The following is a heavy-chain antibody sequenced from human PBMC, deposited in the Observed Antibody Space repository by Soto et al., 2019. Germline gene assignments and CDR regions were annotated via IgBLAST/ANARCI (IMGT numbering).Heavy chain of an antibody. J-gene: IGHJ5*02. D-gene: IGHD6-13*01. Sequence: EVQLVESGGGLVQPGRSLRLSCAAAGFTFDDYAMYWVRQAPGRGLEWVSAISWSGGHIAYADSVKGRFTISRDNAKRFLYLQMNSLRVEDSALYYCAKGASATLITTAGTDNRFDPWGQGTLVTVSS. CDR1: GFTFDDYA. CDR2: ISWSGGHI. V-gene: IGHV3-9*01. CDR3: AKGASATLITTAGTDNRFDP.